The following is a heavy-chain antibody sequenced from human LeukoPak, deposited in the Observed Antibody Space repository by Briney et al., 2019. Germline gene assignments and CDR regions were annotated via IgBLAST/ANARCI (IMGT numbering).Heavy chain of an antibody. CDR1: GFTFSDYY. J-gene: IGHJ6*03. D-gene: IGHD5-12*01. CDR3: ARVAVATIRYYYYYMDV. CDR2: ISSSGSTI. V-gene: IGHV3-11*04. Sequence: GGSLRLSCAASGFTFSDYYMSWIRQAPGKGLEWVSYISSSGSTIYYADSVKGRFTISRDNAKNSLYLQMNSLRAEDTAVYYCARVAVATIRYYYYYMDVWGKGTTVTVSS.